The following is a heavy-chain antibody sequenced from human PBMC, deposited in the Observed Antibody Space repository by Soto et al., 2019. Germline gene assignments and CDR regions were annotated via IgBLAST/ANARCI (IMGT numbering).Heavy chain of an antibody. D-gene: IGHD6-19*01. J-gene: IGHJ6*01. CDR3: ARDLGSSGWSLYYYYYGMEV. V-gene: IGHV3-33*01. Sequence: VSSLRLSCASSVCTFSSYGMHCVRHSPGKWLEWVAVIWYDGSNKYYADSVKGRFTISRVNSKNTLYLQMNSLRAEDTAVYYCARDLGSSGWSLYYYYYGMEVWGQGTTVSVSS. CDR1: VCTFSSYG. CDR2: IWYDGSNK.